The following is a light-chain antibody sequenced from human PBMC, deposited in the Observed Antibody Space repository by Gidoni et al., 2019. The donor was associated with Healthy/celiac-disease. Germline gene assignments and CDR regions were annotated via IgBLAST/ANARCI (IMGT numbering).Light chain of an antibody. Sequence: QSALTQPASVSGSPGQSITISCTGTSSDVGGYNYVSWYQQHPGKAPKRMIYEVSNRPSGVPDRFSGSKSGNTASLTISGLQAEDEADYYCSSYTSSSTHGVFGGGTKLTVL. CDR1: SSDVGGYNY. J-gene: IGLJ3*02. V-gene: IGLV2-14*01. CDR2: EVS. CDR3: SSYTSSSTHGV.